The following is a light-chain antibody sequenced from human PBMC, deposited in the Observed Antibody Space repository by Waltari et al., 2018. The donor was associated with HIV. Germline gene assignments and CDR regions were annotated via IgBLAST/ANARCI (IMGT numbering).Light chain of an antibody. J-gene: IGLJ2*01. CDR3: AAWDVSLNGLV. V-gene: IGLV1-44*01. Sequence: QSVLTQPPSASGTPGQRVTISCSGSRSNIGSKPVKWYQQLPGTAPKLLIYSNDQRPSGVPDRFSGSKSGTSASLAISGLQSEDEAGYYCAAWDVSLNGLVFGGGTKLTVL. CDR2: SND. CDR1: RSNIGSKP.